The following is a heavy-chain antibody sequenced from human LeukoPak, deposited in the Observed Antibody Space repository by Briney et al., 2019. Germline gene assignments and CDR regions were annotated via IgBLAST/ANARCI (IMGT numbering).Heavy chain of an antibody. J-gene: IGHJ4*02. CDR1: GFTFSSYE. D-gene: IGHD4-11*01. CDR2: ISSSGSTI. V-gene: IGHV3-48*03. Sequence: GGSLRLSCAASGFTFSSYEMNWVRQAPGKGLEWLSYISSSGSTIYYADSVKGRFTISRDNAKNSLYLQMNSLRADDTAVYYCARGAYTVDYGGQGTLVTVSA. CDR3: ARGAYTVDY.